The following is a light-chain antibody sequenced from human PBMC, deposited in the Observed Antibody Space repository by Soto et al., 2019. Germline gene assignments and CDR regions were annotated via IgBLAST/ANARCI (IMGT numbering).Light chain of an antibody. CDR1: SSDLGTYNF. V-gene: IGLV2-14*03. J-gene: IGLJ1*01. CDR3: KSYRSSNTYV. CDR2: DVN. Sequence: QSALTQPASVSGSPGQWITISCTGTSSDLGTYNFVSWYQQHPGKAPKLIIYDVNNRPSGVSNRFTGSKSGNTASLTISGLQAEDEADYYCKSYRSSNTYVFGTGTKLTVL.